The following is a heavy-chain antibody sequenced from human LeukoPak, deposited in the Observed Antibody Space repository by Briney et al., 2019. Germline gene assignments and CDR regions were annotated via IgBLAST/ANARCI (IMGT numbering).Heavy chain of an antibody. D-gene: IGHD3-3*01. CDR1: GGSLSSYY. CDR3: ARLRFLEWFANNWFDP. Sequence: SETLSLTCTVSGGSLSSYYWSWIRQPPGKGLEWIGYIYYSGSTNYNPSLTSRVTISVDTSKNQFSLKLSSVTAADTAVYYCARLRFLEWFANNWFDPWGQGTLVTVSS. J-gene: IGHJ5*02. V-gene: IGHV4-59*01. CDR2: IYYSGST.